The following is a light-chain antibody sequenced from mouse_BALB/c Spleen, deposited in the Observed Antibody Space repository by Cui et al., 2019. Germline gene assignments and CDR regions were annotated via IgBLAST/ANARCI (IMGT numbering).Light chain of an antibody. CDR3: LQHWNYPLT. J-gene: IGKJ5*01. V-gene: IGKV6-14*01. CDR2: LAS. CDR1: QNVSTA. Sequence: DIVMTQSQKFMSTSVGDRVSINCKASQNVSTAVAWYQQKPGQSPKALIYLASNRHTGVPDRFTGSGSGTDFTLTISNVQSEDLADYFCLQHWNYPLTFGAGTKLELK.